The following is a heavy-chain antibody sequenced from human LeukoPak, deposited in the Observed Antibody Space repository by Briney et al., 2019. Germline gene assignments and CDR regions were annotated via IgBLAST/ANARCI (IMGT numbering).Heavy chain of an antibody. CDR3: AREWDQGYYDSSGYWLSYGMDV. V-gene: IGHV3-30-3*01. D-gene: IGHD3-22*01. Sequence: PGGSLRLSCAASGFTFSTYAMHWVRQAPGKGLEWVAVISYDGSSKYYADSVKGRFTISRDNSKNTLYLQMNSLRAVDTAVYYCAREWDQGYYDSSGYWLSYGMDVWGQGTTVTVSS. J-gene: IGHJ6*02. CDR2: ISYDGSSK. CDR1: GFTFSTYA.